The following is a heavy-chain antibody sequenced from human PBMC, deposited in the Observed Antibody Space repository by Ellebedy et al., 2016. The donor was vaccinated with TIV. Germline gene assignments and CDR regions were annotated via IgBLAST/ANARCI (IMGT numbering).Heavy chain of an antibody. CDR2: ISGRSGST. J-gene: IGHJ4*02. V-gene: IGHV3-23*01. Sequence: GESLKISCAASGFTFNNYAMSWVRQAPGKGPEWVSVISGRSGSTYYADSVKGRFTISRDSSKNTLCLQINILRVEDTAVYYCAKVPDFWSGYLGYFDYWGQGTLVTVSS. D-gene: IGHD3-3*01. CDR1: GFTFNNYA. CDR3: AKVPDFWSGYLGYFDY.